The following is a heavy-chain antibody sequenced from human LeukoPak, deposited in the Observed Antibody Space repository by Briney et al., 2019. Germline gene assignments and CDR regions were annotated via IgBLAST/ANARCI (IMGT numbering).Heavy chain of an antibody. J-gene: IGHJ4*02. D-gene: IGHD3-3*01. CDR2: VYYSGSS. CDR3: ARVKVLRFLEWFLDF. Sequence: SQTLSLTCSVFGISVSSDEYYWRWVRQHPGKGLEWIGYVYYSGSSYYIPSLESRITMSVEVSKNQFSLELRSVTAADTAVYYCARVKVLRFLEWFLDFWGQGALVTVSS. CDR1: GISVSSDEYY. V-gene: IGHV4-31*03.